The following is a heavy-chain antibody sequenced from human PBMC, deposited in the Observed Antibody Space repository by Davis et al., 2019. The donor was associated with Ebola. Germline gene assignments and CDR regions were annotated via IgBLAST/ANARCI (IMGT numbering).Heavy chain of an antibody. V-gene: IGHV3-72*01. CDR1: GFTFTSYT. J-gene: IGHJ6*03. CDR3: ARAQGYYYYYMDV. Sequence: PGGSLRLSCAASGFTFTSYTMYWVRQAPGKGLEWVGRIRNKANTYTTEYAASVKGRFTISRDDSKNSLYLQMNSLKIEDTAVYYCARAQGYYYYYMDVWGKGTTVTVSS. CDR2: IRNKANTYTT.